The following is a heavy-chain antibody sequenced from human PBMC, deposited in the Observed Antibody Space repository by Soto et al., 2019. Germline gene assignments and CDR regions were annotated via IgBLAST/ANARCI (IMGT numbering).Heavy chain of an antibody. Sequence: SVKVSCKASGGTFNKYAIDCVLQSPLQGLEWMGGITPLFGTANYAQKFQGRITITADEATSTAYMELSSLRSEDTALYYCARQFDYDTSGYYYAYWGQGTLVTVSS. J-gene: IGHJ4*02. D-gene: IGHD3-22*01. CDR2: ITPLFGTA. CDR1: GGTFNKYA. V-gene: IGHV1-69*13. CDR3: ARQFDYDTSGYYYAY.